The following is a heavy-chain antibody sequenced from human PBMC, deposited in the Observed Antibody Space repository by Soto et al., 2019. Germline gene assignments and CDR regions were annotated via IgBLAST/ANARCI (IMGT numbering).Heavy chain of an antibody. Sequence: PSDTLSLTCAVYCGSFSGYYWSWIRQPPGKGLEWIGEINHSGSTNYNSSLKSRVTITVDTSKNQFSLKLSSVTAADTAVYYCARGWGRVTGTTRDGYYYYGMYVWGQGTTVTVS. CDR3: ARGWGRVTGTTRDGYYYYGMYV. D-gene: IGHD1-20*01. J-gene: IGHJ6*02. CDR2: INHSGST. V-gene: IGHV4-34*01. CDR1: CGSFSGYY.